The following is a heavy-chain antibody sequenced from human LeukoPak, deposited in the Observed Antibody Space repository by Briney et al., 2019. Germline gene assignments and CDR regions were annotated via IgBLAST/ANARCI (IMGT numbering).Heavy chain of an antibody. CDR2: IYHSGST. CDR3: ARLLQFWFDP. Sequence: SETLSLTCTVSGVSISSYYWSWIRQPPGKGLEWIGYIYHSGSTNYNPSLKSRVTISLDTSKNQFSLKLSSVTAADTAVYYCARLLQFWFDPWGQGTLVTVSS. J-gene: IGHJ5*02. V-gene: IGHV4-59*08. CDR1: GVSISSYY.